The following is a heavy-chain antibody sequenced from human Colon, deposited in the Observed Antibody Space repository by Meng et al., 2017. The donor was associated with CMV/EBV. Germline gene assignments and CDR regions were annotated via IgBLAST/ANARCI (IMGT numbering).Heavy chain of an antibody. CDR3: AKDLSPFCSSTSCDLFAS. V-gene: IGHV3-23*01. CDR2: FSGSGGGT. J-gene: IGHJ4*02. CDR1: TFSNYA. D-gene: IGHD2-2*01. Sequence: TFSNYALGWVRQAPGKGLEWVSTFSGSGGGTYYADSVKGRFTISRDNSKNTLYLQMNTLRAEDTAVYYCAKDLSPFCSSTSCDLFASWGQGTLVTVSS.